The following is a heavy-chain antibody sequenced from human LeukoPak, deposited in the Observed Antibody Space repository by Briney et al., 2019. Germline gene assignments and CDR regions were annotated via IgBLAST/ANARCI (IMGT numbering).Heavy chain of an antibody. D-gene: IGHD5-12*01. Sequence: GGSLRLSCAASGFTFSSYWMHWVRQAPGKGLVWVSRINSDGSSTSYADSVKGRFTISRDNAKNTLYLQMNSLRAEGTAVYYCARGGYSGYDFFDYYGMDVWGQGTTVTVSS. CDR2: INSDGSST. CDR1: GFTFSSYW. J-gene: IGHJ6*02. V-gene: IGHV3-74*01. CDR3: ARGGYSGYDFFDYYGMDV.